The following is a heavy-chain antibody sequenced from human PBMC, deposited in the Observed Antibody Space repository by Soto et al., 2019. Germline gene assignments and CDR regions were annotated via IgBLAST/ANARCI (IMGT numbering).Heavy chain of an antibody. V-gene: IGHV3-49*03. Sequence: GGSLRLSCTASGFTFGDYAMNWFRQAPGKGLEWVGFIRSKAYGGTTEYAASVKGRFTISRDDSKNIAYLQMNSLKTEDTAVYYCTEALTSDRPYWGQGTLVTVS. CDR1: GFTFGDYA. D-gene: IGHD4-17*01. CDR2: IRSKAYGGTT. CDR3: TEALTSDRPY. J-gene: IGHJ4*02.